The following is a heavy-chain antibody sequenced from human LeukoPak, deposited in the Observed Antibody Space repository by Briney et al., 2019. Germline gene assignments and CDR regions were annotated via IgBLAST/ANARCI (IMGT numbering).Heavy chain of an antibody. CDR1: GFTFSTYA. V-gene: IGHV3-23*01. CDR3: AKLSSYDILTALGN. J-gene: IGHJ4*02. D-gene: IGHD3-9*01. Sequence: GGSLRLSCAASGFTFSTYAMHWVRQAPGKGLEWVSSISGSGDSAYYADSVKGRFTISRDNSKNTLYLQMSSLRAEDTAVYYCAKLSSYDILTALGNWGQGTLVTVSS. CDR2: ISGSGDSA.